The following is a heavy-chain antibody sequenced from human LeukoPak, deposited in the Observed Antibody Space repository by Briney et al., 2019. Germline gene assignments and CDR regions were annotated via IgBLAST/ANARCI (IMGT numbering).Heavy chain of an antibody. CDR2: IIPIFGTA. D-gene: IGHD1-26*01. V-gene: IGHV1-69*06. Sequence: ASVKVSCKASGGTFSSYAISWVRQAPGQGLEWMGGIIPIFGTANYAQKFQGRVTITADKSTSTAYMELSSLRSEDTAVYYCARNIDSGSLHAFDIWGQGTMVTVSS. J-gene: IGHJ3*02. CDR3: ARNIDSGSLHAFDI. CDR1: GGTFSSYA.